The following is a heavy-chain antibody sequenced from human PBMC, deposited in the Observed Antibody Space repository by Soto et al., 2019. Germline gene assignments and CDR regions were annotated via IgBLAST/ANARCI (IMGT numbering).Heavy chain of an antibody. CDR2: INHSGST. CDR1: GGSFSGYY. J-gene: IGHJ4*02. V-gene: IGHV4-34*01. D-gene: IGHD6-13*01. Sequence: QVQLQQWGAGLLKPSETLSLTCAVYGGSFSGYYWSWIRQPPGKGLEWIGEINHSGSTNYNPSLKSRVTISVDTSKHQFSLKLSSVTAADTAVYYCARGRAAAKSHFDYWGQGTLVTVSS. CDR3: ARGRAAAKSHFDY.